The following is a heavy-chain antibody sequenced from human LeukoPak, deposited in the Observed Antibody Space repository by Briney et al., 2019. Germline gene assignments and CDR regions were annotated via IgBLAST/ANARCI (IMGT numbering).Heavy chain of an antibody. V-gene: IGHV4-59*01. Sequence: PSETLSLTCTVSRGSIVGYFWTWVRQPPGKGLECIGNIRFSGATSYNPSLESRVTISVDLSKSQIFLNLRSVTTADTAVYYCARGNGWHDYWGQGTLVTVSS. CDR1: RGSIVGYF. D-gene: IGHD6-19*01. CDR2: IRFSGAT. J-gene: IGHJ4*02. CDR3: ARGNGWHDY.